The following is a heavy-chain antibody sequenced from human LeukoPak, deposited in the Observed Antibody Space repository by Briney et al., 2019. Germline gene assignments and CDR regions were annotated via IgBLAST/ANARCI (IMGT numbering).Heavy chain of an antibody. CDR3: ARVRELRYYYGMDV. CDR2: MNPNSGNT. D-gene: IGHD1-26*01. CDR1: GYTFTSYD. Sequence: GASVKVSCKASGYTFTSYDINWVRQATGQGLEWMGWMNPNSGNTGYAQKFQGRVTMTRNTSISTAYMELSSLRSEDTAVCYCARVRELRYYYGMDVWGQGTTVTVSS. V-gene: IGHV1-8*01. J-gene: IGHJ6*02.